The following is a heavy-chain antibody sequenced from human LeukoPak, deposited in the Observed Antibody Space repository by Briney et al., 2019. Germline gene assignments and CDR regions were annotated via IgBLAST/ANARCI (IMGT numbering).Heavy chain of an antibody. J-gene: IGHJ4*02. V-gene: IGHV3-23*01. CDR2: ISGSGTST. Sequence: SGGSLRLSCAASGFTFSSYWMTWVRQAPGKGLEWVSSISGSGTSTYYADSVKGRFTISRDVSKNALYLQMNSLRAEDTAVYYCARDGPTTNSGYSGYGFKFWGQGTLVTVSS. CDR1: GFTFSSYW. CDR3: ARDGPTTNSGYSGYGFKF. D-gene: IGHD5-12*01.